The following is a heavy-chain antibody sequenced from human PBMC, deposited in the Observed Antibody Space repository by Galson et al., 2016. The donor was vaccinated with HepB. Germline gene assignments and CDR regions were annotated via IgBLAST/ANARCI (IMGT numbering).Heavy chain of an antibody. CDR3: AKSWIREALIDY. CDR1: GFTFSSYG. V-gene: IGHV3-30*18. Sequence: SLRLSCATSGFTFSSYGMHWVRQAPGKGLEWVAVISYDGSNDYYVDSVKGRFTISRDNSKNTLYLQMNGLRAEDTAVYYCAKSWIREALIDYWGQGTLVTVSS. D-gene: IGHD3-10*01. CDR2: ISYDGSND. J-gene: IGHJ4*02.